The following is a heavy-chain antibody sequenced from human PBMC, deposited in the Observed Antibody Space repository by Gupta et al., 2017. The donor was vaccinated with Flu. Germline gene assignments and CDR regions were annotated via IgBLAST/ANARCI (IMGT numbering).Heavy chain of an antibody. CDR2: ISWNSGSI. Sequence: AMHWVRQAPGKGLEWVSGISWNSGSIGYADSVKGRFTISRDNAKNSLYLQMNSLRAEDTALYYCAKDNSGSYYRENYFDYWGQGTLVTVSS. CDR1: A. CDR3: AKDNSGSYYRENYFDY. J-gene: IGHJ4*02. D-gene: IGHD1-26*01. V-gene: IGHV3-9*01.